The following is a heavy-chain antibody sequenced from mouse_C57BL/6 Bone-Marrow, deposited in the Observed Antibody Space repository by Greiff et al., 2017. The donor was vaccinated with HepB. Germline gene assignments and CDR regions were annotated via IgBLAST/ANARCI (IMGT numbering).Heavy chain of an antibody. CDR3: ARQNYGSRFWFAY. CDR2: ISGGGGNT. CDR1: GFTFSSYT. V-gene: IGHV5-9*01. Sequence: EVKVEESGGGLVKPGGSLKLSCAASGFTFSSYTMSWVRQTPEKRLEWVATISGGGGNTYYPDSVKGRFTISRDNAKNTLYLQMSSLRSEDTALYYCARQNYGSRFWFAYWGQGTLVTVSA. J-gene: IGHJ3*01. D-gene: IGHD1-1*01.